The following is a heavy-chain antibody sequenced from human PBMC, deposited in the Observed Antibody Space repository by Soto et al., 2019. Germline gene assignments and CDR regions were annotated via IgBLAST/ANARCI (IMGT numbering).Heavy chain of an antibody. CDR1: GGSISGSY. CDR3: ARSVAVPGAHIDY. CDR2: VYYTGIT. D-gene: IGHD6-19*01. V-gene: IGHV4-59*01. J-gene: IGHJ4*02. Sequence: QVQLQESGPGLVKPSETLSLTCSVSGGSISGSYWRWIRQSPGKGLEWLGYVYYTGITNYSPSLRSRVSISVDTSKNEFSLRLSSVTAADTAVYFCARSVAVPGAHIDYWGQGTQVTVSS.